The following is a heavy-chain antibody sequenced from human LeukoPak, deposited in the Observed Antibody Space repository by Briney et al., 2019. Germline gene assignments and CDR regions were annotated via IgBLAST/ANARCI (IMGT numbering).Heavy chain of an antibody. CDR3: ARRNHYFYYMDV. J-gene: IGHJ6*03. CDR2: IFPSGSA. V-gene: IGHV4-4*09. CDR1: GGSISSYY. Sequence: PSETLSLTCTVSGGSISSYYWTWIRQSPVKGLEWIGYIFPSGSAFYNPPLESRVTISLDTSENQFSLTLSSVTAADTAVYYCARRNHYFYYMDVWGKGTTVTVSS.